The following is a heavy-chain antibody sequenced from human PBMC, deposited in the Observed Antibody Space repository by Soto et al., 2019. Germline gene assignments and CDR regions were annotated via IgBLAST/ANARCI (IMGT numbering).Heavy chain of an antibody. D-gene: IGHD1-26*01. CDR3: ARASGSPVSGMDV. Sequence: QVQLVQSGAEVKKPGSSVKVSCKASGGTFSSYTISWVRQAPGQGLEWMGRIIPILGIANYAQKFQGRVTITAEKSTSTAYMELSSLRSEDTAVYYCARASGSPVSGMDVWGQGTTVTVSS. J-gene: IGHJ6*02. CDR1: GGTFSSYT. V-gene: IGHV1-69*02. CDR2: IIPILGIA.